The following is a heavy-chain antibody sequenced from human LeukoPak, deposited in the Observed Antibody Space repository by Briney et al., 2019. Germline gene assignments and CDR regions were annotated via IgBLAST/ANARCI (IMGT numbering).Heavy chain of an antibody. CDR3: ARADEYSSSFDY. V-gene: IGHV3-30*02. CDR2: VRYDGVND. Sequence: PGGSLRLSCAASGFAFGSYGMHWVRQAPGKGLEWVAYVRYDGVNDYYADSVRGRFTISRDLSKKILYLQMHSLRAEDTAVYYCARADEYSSSFDYWGQGTLVTVSS. J-gene: IGHJ4*02. CDR1: GFAFGSYG. D-gene: IGHD6-6*01.